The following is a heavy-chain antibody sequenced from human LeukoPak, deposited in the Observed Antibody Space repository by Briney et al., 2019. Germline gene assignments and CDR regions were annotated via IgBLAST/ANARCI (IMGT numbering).Heavy chain of an antibody. Sequence: PGGSLRLSCAASGVTFSSYAMSWVRQAPGKGLEWVSAISGSGGTTYYADSVKGRFTISRDDSKNTLYLQVNSLRAEDTAVYYCAKSQYSSGWYRAPFDYWGQGTLVTVSS. J-gene: IGHJ4*02. V-gene: IGHV3-23*01. CDR2: ISGSGGTT. D-gene: IGHD6-13*01. CDR1: GVTFSSYA. CDR3: AKSQYSSGWYRAPFDY.